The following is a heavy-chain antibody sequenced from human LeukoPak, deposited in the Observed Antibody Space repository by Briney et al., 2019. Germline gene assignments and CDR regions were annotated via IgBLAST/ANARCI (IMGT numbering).Heavy chain of an antibody. CDR2: ISYDGSNK. Sequence: GGSLRLSCAASGFTFSSYAMHWVRQAPGKGLEWVEVISYDGSNKYYADSVKGRSTISRDNSKNTLYLQMNSLRAEDTAVYYCAKESQYYPSPFDYWGQGTLVTVSS. V-gene: IGHV3-30-3*01. CDR3: AKESQYYPSPFDY. CDR1: GFTFSSYA. D-gene: IGHD3-10*01. J-gene: IGHJ4*02.